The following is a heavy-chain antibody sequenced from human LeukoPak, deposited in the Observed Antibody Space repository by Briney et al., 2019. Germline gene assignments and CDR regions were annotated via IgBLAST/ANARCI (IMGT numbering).Heavy chain of an antibody. CDR2: ISSSSSTI. D-gene: IGHD6-13*01. CDR1: GFTFSSYS. J-gene: IGHJ3*02. Sequence: GGSLRLSCAASGFTFSSYSMNWVRQAPGKGLEWVSYISSSSSTIYYADSVKGRFTISRDNAKNSLYLQMNSLRAEDTAMYYCATTGYSSSWGAFDIWGQGTMVTVSS. CDR3: ATTGYSSSWGAFDI. V-gene: IGHV3-48*01.